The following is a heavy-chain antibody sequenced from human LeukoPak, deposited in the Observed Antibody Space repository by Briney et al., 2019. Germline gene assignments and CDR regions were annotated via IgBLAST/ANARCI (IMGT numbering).Heavy chain of an antibody. CDR3: ARASYDFWSGYPIDY. J-gene: IGHJ4*02. D-gene: IGHD3-3*01. Sequence: PSETLSLTCAVSGGSISSSNWWSWVRQPPGKGLEWIGEIYHSGSTNYNPSLKSRVTISVDTSKNQFPLKLSSVTAADTAVYYCARASYDFWSGYPIDYWGQGTLVTVSS. CDR1: GGSISSSNW. V-gene: IGHV4-4*02. CDR2: IYHSGST.